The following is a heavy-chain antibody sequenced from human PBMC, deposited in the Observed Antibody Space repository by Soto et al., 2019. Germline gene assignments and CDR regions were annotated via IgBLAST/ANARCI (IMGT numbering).Heavy chain of an antibody. J-gene: IGHJ6*02. Sequence: QLQLQESGPGLVKPSETLSLTCTVSGGSISSSSYYWGWIRQPPGKGLEWIGSIYYSGSTYYNPSLKRRVTISVDTSKNQFSLKLRSVTAADTAVYYCARRLYYDSSGFEGGGMDVWGQGTTVTVSS. CDR1: GGSISSSSYY. V-gene: IGHV4-39*01. CDR3: ARRLYYDSSGFEGGGMDV. D-gene: IGHD3-22*01. CDR2: IYYSGST.